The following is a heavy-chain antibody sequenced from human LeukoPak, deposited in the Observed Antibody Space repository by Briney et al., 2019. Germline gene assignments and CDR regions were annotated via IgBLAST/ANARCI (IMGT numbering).Heavy chain of an antibody. CDR3: ARGRPSLYYYDSSGYYSDH. J-gene: IGHJ4*02. CDR1: GYTFTSYD. Sequence: ASVKVSCKASGYTFTSYDINWVRQATGQGLEWMGWMNPNSGNTGYAQKFQGRVTMTRNTSISTAYMELSSLRSEDTAVYYCARGRPSLYYYDSSGYYSDHWGQGTLVTVSS. V-gene: IGHV1-8*01. D-gene: IGHD3-22*01. CDR2: MNPNSGNT.